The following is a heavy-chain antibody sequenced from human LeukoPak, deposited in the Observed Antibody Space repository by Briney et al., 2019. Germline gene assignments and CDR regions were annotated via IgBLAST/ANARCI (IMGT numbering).Heavy chain of an antibody. CDR2: INPSGGST. CDR3: FGLDSTRYSSSSKVSGY. J-gene: IGHJ4*02. CDR1: GYTFTSYH. Sequence: ASVKVSCKASGYTFTSYHMHWVRQAPGQGLEWMGIINPSGGSTSYAQKFQGRVTMTRDTSTSTVYMELSSLRSEDTAVYYCFGLDSTRYSSSSKVSGYWGQGTLVTVSS. V-gene: IGHV1-46*01. D-gene: IGHD6-6*01.